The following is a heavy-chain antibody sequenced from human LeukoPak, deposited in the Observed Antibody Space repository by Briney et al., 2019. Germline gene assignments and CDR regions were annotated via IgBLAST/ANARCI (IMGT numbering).Heavy chain of an antibody. Sequence: SQTLSLTCAISGDSVSSNSAAWNWIRQSPSRGLEWLGRTYYRSKWYNDYAVSVKSRITINPDTSKNQFSLQLNSVTPEDTAVYYCARDIRPEYYYGSGTLNWFDPWGQGTLVTVSS. D-gene: IGHD3-10*01. V-gene: IGHV6-1*01. J-gene: IGHJ5*02. CDR2: TYYRSKWYN. CDR1: GDSVSSNSAA. CDR3: ARDIRPEYYYGSGTLNWFDP.